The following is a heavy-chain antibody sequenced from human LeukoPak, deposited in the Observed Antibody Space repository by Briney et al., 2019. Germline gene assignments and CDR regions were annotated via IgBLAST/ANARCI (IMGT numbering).Heavy chain of an antibody. V-gene: IGHV1-18*01. CDR3: AREVMLYYYDSSGYSPFDAFDI. CDR1: GYTFTSYG. D-gene: IGHD3-22*01. J-gene: IGHJ3*02. Sequence: ASVKVSCKASGYTFTSYGISWVRQAPGQGLEWMGWISAYNGDTNFAQKLQGRVTMTTDTSTSTAYMELRSLRSDDTAVYYCAREVMLYYYDSSGYSPFDAFDIWGQGTMVTVSP. CDR2: ISAYNGDT.